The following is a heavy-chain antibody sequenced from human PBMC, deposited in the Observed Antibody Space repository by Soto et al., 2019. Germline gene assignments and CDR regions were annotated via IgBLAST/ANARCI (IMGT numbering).Heavy chain of an antibody. Sequence: ASVTGSCKTSGGTFSNDISSWVRQAPGQGLEWMGWINPNSGGTNYAQKFQGWVTMTRDTSISTAYMELSRLRSDDTAVYYCARESPINYYYYYGMDVWGQGTTVTVSS. CDR2: INPNSGGT. D-gene: IGHD5-12*01. CDR3: ARESPINYYYYYGMDV. CDR1: GGTFSNDI. J-gene: IGHJ6*02. V-gene: IGHV1-2*04.